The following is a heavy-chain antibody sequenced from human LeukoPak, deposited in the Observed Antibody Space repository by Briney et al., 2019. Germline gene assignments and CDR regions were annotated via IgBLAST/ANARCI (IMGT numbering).Heavy chain of an antibody. Sequence: SETLSLTCTVSGGSISSYYWSWIRQPPGKGLEWIGYIYYSGSTNYNPSLKSRFTISVDTSKNQFSLKLSSVTAADTAVYYCASSSPGYYYYYGMDVWGQGTTVTVSS. CDR2: IYYSGST. CDR1: GGSISSYY. CDR3: ASSSPGYYYYYGMDV. V-gene: IGHV4-59*08. J-gene: IGHJ6*02. D-gene: IGHD2-2*01.